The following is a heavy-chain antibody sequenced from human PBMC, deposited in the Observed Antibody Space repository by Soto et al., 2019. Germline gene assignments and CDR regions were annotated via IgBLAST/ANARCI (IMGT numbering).Heavy chain of an antibody. CDR2: ISAYNGNT. J-gene: IGHJ6*03. CDR1: GYTFTSYG. D-gene: IGHD4-4*01. Sequence: ASVKVSCKASGYTFTSYGISWVRQAPGQGLEWMGWISAYNGNTNYAQKHQGRVTMTTDTSTSTAYMELRSLRSDDTAVYYCARDLTTVGYMDVWGKGTTVTVSS. V-gene: IGHV1-18*01. CDR3: ARDLTTVGYMDV.